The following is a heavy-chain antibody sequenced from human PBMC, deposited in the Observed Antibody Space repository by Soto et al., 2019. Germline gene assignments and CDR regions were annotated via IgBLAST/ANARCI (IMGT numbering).Heavy chain of an antibody. J-gene: IGHJ4*02. V-gene: IGHV3-7*03. CDR3: ARRALIGGVIVPHFDY. Sequence: GGSLRLSCAASGFIFSSHWMSWVRQAPGKGLEWVANIKQGGSEKYYLDSVKGRFTISRDGAKNSLYLQMNGLRAEDTAVYYCARRALIGGVIVPHFDYWGQGTLVTVSS. CDR2: IKQGGSEK. D-gene: IGHD3-16*02. CDR1: GFIFSSHW.